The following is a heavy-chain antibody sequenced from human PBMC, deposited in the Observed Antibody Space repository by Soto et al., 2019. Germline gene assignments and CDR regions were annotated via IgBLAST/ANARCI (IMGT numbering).Heavy chain of an antibody. D-gene: IGHD5-18*01. Sequence: PGGSLRLSCAASGFTFSSYGMHWVRQAPGKGLEWVAVISYDGSNKYYADSVKGRFTISRDNSKNTLYLQMNSLRAEDTAVYYCAKDSHTAMDNYYYYGMDVWGQGTTVTVSS. CDR1: GFTFSSYG. CDR3: AKDSHTAMDNYYYYGMDV. V-gene: IGHV3-30*18. CDR2: ISYDGSNK. J-gene: IGHJ6*02.